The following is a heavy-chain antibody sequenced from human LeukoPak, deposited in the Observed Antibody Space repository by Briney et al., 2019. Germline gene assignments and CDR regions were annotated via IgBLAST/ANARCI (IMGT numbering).Heavy chain of an antibody. D-gene: IGHD7-27*01. Sequence: ASVKVSCKASGYTFTSYDINWVRQATGQGLEWMGWMNPNSGNTGYAQKFQGRVTITRNTSISTAYMELSSLRSEDTAVYYCARVGATGESWAFDIWGQGTMVTVSS. V-gene: IGHV1-8*03. CDR3: ARVGATGESWAFDI. CDR2: MNPNSGNT. CDR1: GYTFTSYD. J-gene: IGHJ3*02.